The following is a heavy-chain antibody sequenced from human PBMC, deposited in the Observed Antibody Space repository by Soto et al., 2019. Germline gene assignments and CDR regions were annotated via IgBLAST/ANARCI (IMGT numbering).Heavy chain of an antibody. J-gene: IGHJ6*02. CDR2: MNPNSGNT. CDR3: ARGLYRPYGDYGGYYYYGMDV. V-gene: IGHV1-8*01. Sequence: ASVKVSCKASGYTFTSYDINWVRQATGQGREWMGWMNPNSGNTGYAQKFQGRVTMTRNTSISTAYMELSSLRSEDTAVYYCARGLYRPYGDYGGYYYYGMDVWGQGTTVTVSS. D-gene: IGHD4-17*01. CDR1: GYTFTSYD.